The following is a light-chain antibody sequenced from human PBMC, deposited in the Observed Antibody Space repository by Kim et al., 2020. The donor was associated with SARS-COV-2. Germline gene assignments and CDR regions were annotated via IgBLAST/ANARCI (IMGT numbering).Light chain of an antibody. CDR1: QGISNY. CDR3: QQCQGAPWT. Sequence: ASVGDRVTITCRATQGISNYLAWYQQKPGKVPKLLIYAASALQSGVPSRFSGSGSGTDFTLTITSLQPEDVAVYYCQQCQGAPWTFGRGTKVDIK. J-gene: IGKJ1*01. CDR2: AAS. V-gene: IGKV1-27*01.